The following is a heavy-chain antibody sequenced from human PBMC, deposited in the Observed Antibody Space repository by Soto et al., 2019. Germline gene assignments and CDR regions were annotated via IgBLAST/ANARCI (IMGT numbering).Heavy chain of an antibody. CDR3: ARHPPSAVAGIAY. V-gene: IGHV4-59*08. CDR2: IYYSGST. D-gene: IGHD6-19*01. J-gene: IGHJ4*02. CDR1: GCSISSYY. Sequence: TSETLSLTCTVSGCSISSYYWSWIRQPPGKGLERIGYIYYSGSTNYNPSLKSRVTMSLDTSKNQFSLNLISVTAADTAVYYCARHPPSAVAGIAYWGQGALVPVSS.